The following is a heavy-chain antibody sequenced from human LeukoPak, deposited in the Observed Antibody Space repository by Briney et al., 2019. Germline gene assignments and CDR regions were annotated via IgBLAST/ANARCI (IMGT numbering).Heavy chain of an antibody. D-gene: IGHD4-23*01. V-gene: IGHV1-69*05. J-gene: IGHJ5*02. CDR3: ARIPTVVTPEGKWNNWFDP. Sequence: SVKVSGKASGYTFTSYGISWVRQAPGQGLEWMGGIIPIFGTANYAQKFQGRVTITTDESTSTAYMELSSLRSEDTAVYYCARIPTVVTPEGKWNNWFDPWGQGTLVTVSS. CDR2: IIPIFGTA. CDR1: GYTFTSYG.